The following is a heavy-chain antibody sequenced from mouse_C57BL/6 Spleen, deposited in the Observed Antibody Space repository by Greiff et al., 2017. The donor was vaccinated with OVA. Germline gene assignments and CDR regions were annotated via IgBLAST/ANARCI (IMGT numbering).Heavy chain of an antibody. J-gene: IGHJ1*03. Sequence: EVQLLQSGAELVKPGASVKLSCKASGYTFTGYCMHWVKQRTEQGLEWIGRIDPDDGDTKYNPKFKGKATMTADKSSNTAYMQLSSLTSEDSAVYYCATRRERVHWDFEGWGTGTTVTV. CDR2: IDPDDGDT. CDR1: GYTFTGYC. CDR3: ATRRERVHWDFEG. V-gene: IGHV14-1*01. D-gene: IGHD5-1*01.